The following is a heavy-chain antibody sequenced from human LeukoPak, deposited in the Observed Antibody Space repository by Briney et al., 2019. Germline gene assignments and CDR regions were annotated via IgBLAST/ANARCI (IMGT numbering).Heavy chain of an antibody. CDR2: ISADSGNT. CDR3: ARGARYGSGSFADY. V-gene: IGHV1-18*01. Sequence: ASVKVSCKASGYTFISYGISWVRQAPGQGLEWMGWISADSGNTNYAQELQDRVTMTTDTSTNTAYMEPRSLRSDDTAVYYCARGARYGSGSFADYWGQGTLVTVSA. J-gene: IGHJ4*02. D-gene: IGHD3-10*01. CDR1: GYTFISYG.